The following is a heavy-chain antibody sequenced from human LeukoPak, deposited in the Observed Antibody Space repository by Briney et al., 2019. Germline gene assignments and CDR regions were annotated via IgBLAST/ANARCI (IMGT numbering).Heavy chain of an antibody. Sequence: SETLSLTCTVSGGSISSYYWSWIRQPAGKGLEWIGRIFSSGTSNYNPSLQSRVALSVDTSKNQFSLNLSSVTAADTAVYYCAREGGRRGYYFMDVWGKGTTVTISS. CDR1: GGSISSYY. V-gene: IGHV4-4*07. D-gene: IGHD3-10*01. J-gene: IGHJ6*03. CDR2: IFSSGTS. CDR3: AREGGRRGYYFMDV.